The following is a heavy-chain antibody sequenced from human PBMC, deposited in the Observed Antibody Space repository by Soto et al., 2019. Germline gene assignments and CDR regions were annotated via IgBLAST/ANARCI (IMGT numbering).Heavy chain of an antibody. CDR3: AKVAGVATGGTVGGLDR. D-gene: IGHD6-13*01. V-gene: IGHV3-30*18. J-gene: IGHJ5*02. CDR1: GFSSSSYA. CDR2: ISYDGSHK. Sequence: GGSLRLSCQPSGFSSSSYAMHWVRQAPGKGLQWVGVISYDGSHKFYGESVKGRFTISRGNSKNTLYMQMPSLTTEDTGIYYCAKVAGVATGGTVGGLDRWGQGTLVTVSS.